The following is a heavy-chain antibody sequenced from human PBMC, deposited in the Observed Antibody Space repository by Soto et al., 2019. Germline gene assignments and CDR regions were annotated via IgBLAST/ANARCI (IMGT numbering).Heavy chain of an antibody. CDR3: AKGNGMDV. J-gene: IGHJ6*02. CDR2: ITNGDGRA. Sequence: GGSLRLSCAASGFTFISYAMSWVRQAPGQGLEWVSSITNGDGRAYYGDSVKGRFTISRDNSKDTLYLQMNSLRAEDTAVYYCAKGNGMDVWGQGTTVTVSS. V-gene: IGHV3-23*01. CDR1: GFTFISYA.